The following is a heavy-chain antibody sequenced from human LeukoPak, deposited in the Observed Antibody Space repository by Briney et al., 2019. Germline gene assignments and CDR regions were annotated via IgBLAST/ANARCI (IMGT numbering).Heavy chain of an antibody. J-gene: IGHJ4*02. CDR3: SRDRSGYDY. V-gene: IGHV3-48*03. CDR2: ISSSGSTI. CDR1: GFTFSSYE. D-gene: IGHD5-12*01. Sequence: GGSLRLSCAASGFTFSSYERNWVRQAPGKGLEWVSYISSSGSTIYYADSVKGRFTISRDNAKNSLYLQMNSLRAEDTAVYYCSRDRSGYDYWGQGTLVTVSS.